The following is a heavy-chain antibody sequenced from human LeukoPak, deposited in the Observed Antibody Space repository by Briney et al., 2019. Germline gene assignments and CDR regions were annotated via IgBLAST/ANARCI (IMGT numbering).Heavy chain of an antibody. D-gene: IGHD6-13*01. J-gene: IGHJ4*02. Sequence: SETLSLTCTISGGSISSYYWSWIRQPPEKGLEWIGYIYYSGSTNYNPSLKSRVTISVDTSKNQFSLKLSSVTAADTAVYYCARDVTAAFDYWGQGTLVTVSS. CDR3: ARDVTAAFDY. V-gene: IGHV4-59*12. CDR1: GGSISSYY. CDR2: IYYSGST.